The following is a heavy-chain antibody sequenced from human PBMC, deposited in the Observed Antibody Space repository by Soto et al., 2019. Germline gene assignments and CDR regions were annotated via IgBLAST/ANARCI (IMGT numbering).Heavy chain of an antibody. D-gene: IGHD3-22*01. CDR1: GGSISSGGYY. Sequence: QVQLQESGPGLVKPSQTLSLTCTVSGGSISSGGYYWSWIRQHPGKGLEWIGYIYYSGSTYYNPSLKSRVTISVDTSKNQFSLKLSSVTAADTAVYYCARGNPPYSSGYYYDYFDYWGQGTLVTVSS. CDR2: IYYSGST. V-gene: IGHV4-31*03. CDR3: ARGNPPYSSGYYYDYFDY. J-gene: IGHJ4*02.